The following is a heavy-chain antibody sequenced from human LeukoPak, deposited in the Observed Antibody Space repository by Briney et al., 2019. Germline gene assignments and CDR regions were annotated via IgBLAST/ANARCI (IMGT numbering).Heavy chain of an antibody. CDR1: GFTLSDYY. V-gene: IGHV3-11*01. J-gene: IGHJ3*02. D-gene: IGHD2-2*01. Sequence: RTGGSLRLSCAASGFTLSDYYMSWLRQAPGKGLEWVSYISSSGSTIYYADSVKGRFTISRDNAKNSLYLQMNSLRAEDTAVYYCAGTEYQLLPIWGQGTMVTVSS. CDR2: ISSSGSTI. CDR3: AGTEYQLLPI.